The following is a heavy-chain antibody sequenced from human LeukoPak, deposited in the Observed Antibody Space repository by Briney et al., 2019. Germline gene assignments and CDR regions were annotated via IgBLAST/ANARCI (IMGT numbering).Heavy chain of an antibody. Sequence: ASVKVSCKASGYTFTSYGISWVRQAPGQGLEWMGWVSAYNGNTNYAQKVQGRVTMTTDTSTSTAYMELRSLRAEDTAVYYCAREIAVAGTPFYYYYYYMDVWGKGTTVTVSS. CDR2: VSAYNGNT. CDR1: GYTFTSYG. V-gene: IGHV1-18*01. J-gene: IGHJ6*03. D-gene: IGHD6-19*01. CDR3: AREIAVAGTPFYYYYYYMDV.